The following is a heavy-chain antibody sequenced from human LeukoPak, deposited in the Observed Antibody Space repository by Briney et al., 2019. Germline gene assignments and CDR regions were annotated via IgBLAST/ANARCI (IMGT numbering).Heavy chain of an antibody. J-gene: IGHJ4*02. V-gene: IGHV4-4*02. CDR2: IYHSGST. Sequence: SETLSLTCAVSGGSISRSNWWSWVRQPPGKGLEWIGEIYHSGSTNYNPSLKSRVTISVDKSKNQFSLKLSSVTAADTAVYYCARPRGDRYGSGSYLVYWGQGTLVTVSS. CDR1: GGSISRSNW. CDR3: ARPRGDRYGSGSYLVY. D-gene: IGHD3-10*01.